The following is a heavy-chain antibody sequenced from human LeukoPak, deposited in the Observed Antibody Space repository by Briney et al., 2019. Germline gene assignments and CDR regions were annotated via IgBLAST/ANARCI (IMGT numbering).Heavy chain of an antibody. CDR1: GFSFSGYW. CDR2: IKKDDGSEK. Sequence: GGSLRLSCAASGFSFSGYWMSWVRQAPGKGLEWVANIKKDDGSEKYYADSVTGRFTISRDNAKNSLYLQMNSLRVEDTAVYYCVRDFIYSTGWGQGTLVTASS. J-gene: IGHJ4*02. V-gene: IGHV3-7*03. D-gene: IGHD5-18*01. CDR3: VRDFIYSTG.